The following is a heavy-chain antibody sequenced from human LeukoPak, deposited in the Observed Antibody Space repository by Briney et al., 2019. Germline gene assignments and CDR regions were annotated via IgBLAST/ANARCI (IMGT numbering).Heavy chain of an antibody. V-gene: IGHV1-46*01. D-gene: IGHD3-10*01. Sequence: ASVKVSCKASGYTFTSYYMHWVRQAPGQGLEWMGIINPSGGSTSYAQKFQGRVTMTRDTSTRTAYMELSRLRSDDTAMYYCARYYIEGRCFDYWGQGTLVAVSS. CDR1: GYTFTSYY. CDR2: INPSGGST. J-gene: IGHJ4*02. CDR3: ARYYIEGRCFDY.